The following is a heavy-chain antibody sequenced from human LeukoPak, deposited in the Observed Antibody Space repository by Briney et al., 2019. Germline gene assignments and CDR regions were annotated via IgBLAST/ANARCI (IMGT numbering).Heavy chain of an antibody. CDR1: GYTFITYD. CDR2: MNPNSANT. CDR3: ARAIRYQLLSDY. J-gene: IGHJ4*02. D-gene: IGHD2-2*01. V-gene: IGHV1-8*03. Sequence: ASVKVSCKTSGYTFITYDINWLRQVAGQGLEWMGWMNPNSANTGFAQKFQASAAITRDTSTATAYLELSSLTSEDTAVYYCARAIRYQLLSDYWGQGTLVTVSS.